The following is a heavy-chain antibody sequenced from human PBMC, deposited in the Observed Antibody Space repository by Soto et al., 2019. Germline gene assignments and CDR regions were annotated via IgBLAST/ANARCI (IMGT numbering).Heavy chain of an antibody. CDR3: ARSQGSSTSLEIYYYYYYGMDV. CDR1: GGTFGSYA. Sequence: QVQLVQSGAEVKKPGSSVKVSCKASGGTFGSYAISWVRQAPGQGLEWRGGIIPIPGTANYAQKFQGRLTIAADESTSTAYMELSSLRSEDTAVYYCARSQGSSTSLEIYYYYYYGMDVWGQGTTVTVSS. V-gene: IGHV1-69*01. CDR2: IIPIPGTA. D-gene: IGHD2-2*01. J-gene: IGHJ6*02.